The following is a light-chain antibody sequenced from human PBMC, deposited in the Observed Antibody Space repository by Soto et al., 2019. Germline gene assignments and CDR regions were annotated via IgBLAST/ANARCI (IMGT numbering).Light chain of an antibody. Sequence: QSVLTQSPSASETPGQRVTISCSGSVSNVGSNTVDWYQQLPGTAPKLLIYNNNQRPSGVPDRFSGSKSGTSASLAISGFQSEDEADYYCAAWDDSLTALVFGGGTKLTVL. CDR1: VSNVGSNT. J-gene: IGLJ3*02. CDR2: NNN. CDR3: AAWDDSLTALV. V-gene: IGLV1-44*01.